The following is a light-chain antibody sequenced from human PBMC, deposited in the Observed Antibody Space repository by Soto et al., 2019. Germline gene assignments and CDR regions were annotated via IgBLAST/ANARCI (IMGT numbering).Light chain of an antibody. CDR3: ASWHDTLNAWV. J-gene: IGLJ3*02. V-gene: IGLV1-44*01. CDR1: SSNIGSNS. CDR2: NYA. Sequence: QSVLTQPPSASGTPGQRVTISCSGSSSNIGSNSANWYQQFPGSAPKLLIYNYAQRPSGAPDRFSGSKSGTSASLAISGLQADDEAVYYCASWHDTLNAWVFGGGTKLTVL.